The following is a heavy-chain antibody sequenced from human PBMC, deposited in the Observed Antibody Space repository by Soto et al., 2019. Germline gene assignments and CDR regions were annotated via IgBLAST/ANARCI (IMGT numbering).Heavy chain of an antibody. V-gene: IGHV3-73*01. D-gene: IGHD2-21*02. CDR1: GFTFSGSA. Sequence: TGGSLRLSCAASGFTFSGSAMHWVRQASGKGLEWVGRIRSKANSYATAYAASVKGRFTISRDDSKNTAYLQMNSLKTEDTAVYYCTSIAYCGGDCYSPAWGQGTLVTSPQ. CDR3: TSIAYCGGDCYSPA. CDR2: IRSKANSYAT. J-gene: IGHJ1*01.